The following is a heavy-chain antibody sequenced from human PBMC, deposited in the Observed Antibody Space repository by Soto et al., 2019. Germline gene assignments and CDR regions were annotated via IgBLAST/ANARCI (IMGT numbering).Heavy chain of an antibody. V-gene: IGHV3-53*01. CDR1: GFTVSNNY. D-gene: IGHD3-10*01. CDR3: GSLRGGGGY. J-gene: IGHJ4*02. CDR2: IYSGGYT. Sequence: EVQLVESGGGLIQPGGSLRLSCAVSGFTVSNNYMSWVRQAPGKGLEGVSVIYSGGYTAYGDSVKGRFTISRDNSKNTLSAQMNGLRAAAAAVDFCGSLRGGGGYWGQGTLVTVSS.